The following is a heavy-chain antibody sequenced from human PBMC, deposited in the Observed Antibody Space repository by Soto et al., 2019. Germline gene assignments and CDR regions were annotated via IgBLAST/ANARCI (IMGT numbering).Heavy chain of an antibody. CDR2: IYTGGTT. CDR3: ARGCGSYCLDS. J-gene: IGHJ4*02. V-gene: IGHV3-53*01. Sequence: GGSLRLSCAASGFTINNEYMSWVRQAPGKGLEWVSVIYTGGTTYYAGSVKGRFTISRDNSKNTLFLQMNSLRAEDTAVYYCARGCGSYCLDSWGQGTLVTVSS. CDR1: GFTINNEY. D-gene: IGHD1-26*01.